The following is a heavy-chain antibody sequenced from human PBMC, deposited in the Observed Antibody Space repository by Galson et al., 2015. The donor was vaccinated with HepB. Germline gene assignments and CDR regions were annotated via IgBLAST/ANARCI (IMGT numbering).Heavy chain of an antibody. V-gene: IGHV3-21*01. J-gene: IGHJ4*02. D-gene: IGHD6-13*01. CDR2: ISSSSTYI. CDR1: GFTFSTYT. CDR3: ARESLSSSWLIDY. Sequence: SLRLSCAASGFTFSTYTMNWVRQAPGKGLEWVSSISSSSTYIYYADSVKGRFTISRDNAKNSLYLQMNSLRAEDTAVYYCARESLSSSWLIDYWGQGTLVTVSS.